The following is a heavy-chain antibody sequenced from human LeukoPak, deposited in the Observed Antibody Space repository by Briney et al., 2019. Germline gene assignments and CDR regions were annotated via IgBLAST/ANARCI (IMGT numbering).Heavy chain of an antibody. D-gene: IGHD6-13*01. CDR3: AKDIYSSSQSVAFDI. CDR1: GFTFDDYA. CDR2: ISWNSGSI. J-gene: IGHJ3*02. V-gene: IGHV3-9*01. Sequence: PGGSLRLSCAASGFTFDDYAMHWVRQAPGKGLEWVSGISWNSGSIGYADSVKGRFTISRDNAKNSLYLQMNSLRAEDTALYYCAKDIYSSSQSVAFDIWGQGTMVTVSS.